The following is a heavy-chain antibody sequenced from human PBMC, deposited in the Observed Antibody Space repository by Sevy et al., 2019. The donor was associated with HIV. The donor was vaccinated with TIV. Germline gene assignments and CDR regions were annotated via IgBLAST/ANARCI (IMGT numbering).Heavy chain of an antibody. D-gene: IGHD2-21*01. CDR3: ARSHLAFCGGDCFSPYYFDS. V-gene: IGHV4-59*01. Sequence: SETLSLTCSVSGGSISSYYWNWIRQPPGKGLERIGYIYSSGSTNYNPSLKNRVTISVDMSKNQFSLKLSSVTAADTAVYYCARSHLAFCGGDCFSPYYFDSWGQGTLVTVSS. J-gene: IGHJ4*02. CDR1: GGSISSYY. CDR2: IYSSGST.